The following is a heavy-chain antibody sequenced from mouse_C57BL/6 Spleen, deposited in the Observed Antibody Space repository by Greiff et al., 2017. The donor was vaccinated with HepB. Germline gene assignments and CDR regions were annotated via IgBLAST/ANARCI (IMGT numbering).Heavy chain of an antibody. CDR3: VTYYYGSSYWYVDV. CDR2: IYPGSGST. D-gene: IGHD1-1*01. V-gene: IGHV1-55*01. Sequence: QVQLQQPGAELVKPGASVKMSCKASGYTFTSYWITWVKQRPGQGLEWIGDIYPGSGSTNYNEKFKSKATLTVDTSSSTAYMQLSSLTSEDSAVYYCVTYYYGSSYWYVDVWGTGTTVTVSS. CDR1: GYTFTSYW. J-gene: IGHJ1*03.